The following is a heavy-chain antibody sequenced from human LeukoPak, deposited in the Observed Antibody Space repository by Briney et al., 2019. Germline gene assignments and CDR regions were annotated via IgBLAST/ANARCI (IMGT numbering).Heavy chain of an antibody. CDR2: IKSKTDGGTT. J-gene: IGHJ6*03. CDR3: TTQLATVTFYYYYMDV. Sequence: GGSLRLSCAASGFTFSNAWMSWVRQAPGKGLEWVGRIKSKTDGGTTDYAAPVKGRFTISRDDSKNTLYLQMNSLKTEDTAVYYCTTQLATVTFYYYYMDVWGKGTTVTVSS. D-gene: IGHD4-17*01. V-gene: IGHV3-15*01. CDR1: GFTFSNAW.